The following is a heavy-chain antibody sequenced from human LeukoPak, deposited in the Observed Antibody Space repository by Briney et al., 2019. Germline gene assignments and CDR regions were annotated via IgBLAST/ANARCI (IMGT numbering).Heavy chain of an antibody. D-gene: IGHD5-24*01. J-gene: IGHJ4*02. CDR1: GFTFSNYW. CDR2: IREDGSEK. Sequence: AGGSLRLSCAASGFTFSNYWMTWVRQAPGKGLEWVANIREDGSEKYYVDSVEGRFTISRDNAKNSLYLQMNSLRAEDTAVYYCAKDLEMATGSLTNLKYSDYFDYWGQGTLVTVSS. V-gene: IGHV3-7*01. CDR3: AKDLEMATGSLTNLKYSDYFDY.